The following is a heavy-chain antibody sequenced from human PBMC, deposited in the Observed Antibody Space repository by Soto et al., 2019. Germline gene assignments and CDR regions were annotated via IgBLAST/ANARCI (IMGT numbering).Heavy chain of an antibody. Sequence: QVQFVQSGAEVKKPGASVRVSCKASGSRFTSQTIHWVRQAPGERPEWMGWIIAASGNTKYSQIFQGRLSITRDTPASLVYMDLTNLRSEDTAVYYCARLRFCGGDTCYPLDIWGQGTSLIVSS. CDR1: GSRFTSQT. CDR3: ARLRFCGGDTCYPLDI. J-gene: IGHJ3*02. CDR2: IIAASGNT. V-gene: IGHV1-3*01. D-gene: IGHD2-21*02.